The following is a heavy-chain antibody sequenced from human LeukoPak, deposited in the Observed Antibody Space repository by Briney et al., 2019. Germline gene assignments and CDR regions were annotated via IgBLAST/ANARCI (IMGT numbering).Heavy chain of an antibody. CDR2: FHTDGDT. Sequence: GGSLRLSCAASGFTFSNYDMHWVCQAPGKGLEWVSAFHTDGDTYYLDSVKGRFTISREDAKNSLYLQMNTLRAEDTAVYYCARDRGYYYDSSGYPFDYWGQGTLVTVSS. D-gene: IGHD3-22*01. CDR3: ARDRGYYYDSSGYPFDY. CDR1: GFTFSNYD. V-gene: IGHV3-13*01. J-gene: IGHJ4*02.